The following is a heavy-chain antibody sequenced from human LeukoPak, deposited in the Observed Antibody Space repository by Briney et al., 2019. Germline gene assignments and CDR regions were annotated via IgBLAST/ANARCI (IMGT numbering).Heavy chain of an antibody. Sequence: SVKVSCKASGGTFSSYAISWVRQAPGQGLEWMGGIIPIFGTANYAQKFQGRVTITADESTSTAYMELSSLRSEDTAVYYCASNIAAAGTSTPHYYYYYMDVWGKGTTVTVSS. D-gene: IGHD6-13*01. CDR3: ASNIAAAGTSTPHYYYYYMDV. CDR2: IIPIFGTA. J-gene: IGHJ6*03. V-gene: IGHV1-69*13. CDR1: GGTFSSYA.